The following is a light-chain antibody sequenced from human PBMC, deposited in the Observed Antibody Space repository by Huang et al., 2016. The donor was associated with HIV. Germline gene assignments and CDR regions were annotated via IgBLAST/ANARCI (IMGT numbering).Light chain of an antibody. CDR1: QSVNTN. CDR2: AAS. V-gene: IGKV3-15*01. Sequence: VMMSQSPATLAASPGERVTLSCGASQSVNTNLVWYQQKPGQPPRLRIYAASTRATGVPARFAGSGSGTEFTLTIDSLQSDDFAVYYCQQYNKWPPEYTFGQGTRLEIK. CDR3: QQYNKWPPEYT. J-gene: IGKJ2*01.